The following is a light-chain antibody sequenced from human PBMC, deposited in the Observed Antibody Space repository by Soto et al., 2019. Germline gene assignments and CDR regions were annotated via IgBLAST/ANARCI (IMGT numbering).Light chain of an antibody. J-gene: IGKJ1*01. V-gene: IGKV1-5*01. CDR2: DAS. CDR3: QQYRSYPPT. Sequence: DIQMTQSPSTLSASAGDRATITCRASQSISSWLAWYQQKPGKAPKLLIYDASRLASGVPARFSDSGSGTECSLAIGCLQPDALAAYYRQQYRSYPPTFGQGTKVDIK. CDR1: QSISSW.